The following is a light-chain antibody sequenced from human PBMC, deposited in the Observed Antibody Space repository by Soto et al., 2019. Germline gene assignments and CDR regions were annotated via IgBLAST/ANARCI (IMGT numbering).Light chain of an antibody. Sequence: EIVMTQSPATLSVSPGERATLSFRASQGVGSTLAWYQQKPGQTPILLIYAASTRSTGVPARFSGSGSGTEFTLTITSLQSEDFAVYYCQHYHSWPLTFGGGTKVEI. CDR2: AAS. CDR1: QGVGST. V-gene: IGKV3-15*01. J-gene: IGKJ4*01. CDR3: QHYHSWPLT.